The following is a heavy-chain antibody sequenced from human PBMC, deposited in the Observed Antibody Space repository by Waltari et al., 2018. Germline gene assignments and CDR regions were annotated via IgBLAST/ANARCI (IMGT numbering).Heavy chain of an antibody. CDR2: IYHSGST. CDR3: ARGRELELRMVPSLF. D-gene: IGHD1-7*01. V-gene: IGHV4-38-2*01. J-gene: IGHJ4*02. CDR1: GYSISSGYY. Sequence: QVQLQESGPGLVKPSETLSLTCAVSGYSISSGYYCGWIRQPPGKGLEWIGSIYHSGSTYYNPSLKSRVTISVDTSKNQFSLKLSSVTAADTAVYYCARGRELELRMVPSLFWGQGTLVTVSS.